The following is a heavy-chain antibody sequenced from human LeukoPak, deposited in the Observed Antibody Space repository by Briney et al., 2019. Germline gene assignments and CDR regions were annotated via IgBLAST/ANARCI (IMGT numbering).Heavy chain of an antibody. CDR3: ARDRGRSTVTTLFDY. V-gene: IGHV3-74*01. CDR1: GFTLSSYW. CDR2: INSDGTTT. J-gene: IGHJ4*02. D-gene: IGHD4-17*01. Sequence: GGSLRLSCAASGFTLSSYWVHWVRQAPGKGLVWVSRINSDGTTTTYADSVKGRFTISRDNAKNTLYLQMNSLRAEDTAVYYCARDRGRSTVTTLFDYWGQGTLVTVSS.